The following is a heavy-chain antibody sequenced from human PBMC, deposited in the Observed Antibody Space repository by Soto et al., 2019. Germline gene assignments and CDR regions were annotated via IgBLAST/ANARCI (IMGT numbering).Heavy chain of an antibody. CDR3: ASARHIGP. J-gene: IGHJ5*02. V-gene: IGHV3-7*01. D-gene: IGHD2-21*01. CDR2: IKQDGSES. CDR1: GFTFSNYW. Sequence: WGSLGISCASSGFTFSNYWMSWVRQAPGKGLEWVANIKQDGSESNYADSVKGRFTISRDNAENSLYLQMTSLRAEDTAVYYCASARHIGPWGQGTMVTVSS.